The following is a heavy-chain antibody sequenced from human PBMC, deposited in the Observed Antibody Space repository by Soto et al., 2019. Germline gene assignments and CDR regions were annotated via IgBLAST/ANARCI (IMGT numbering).Heavy chain of an antibody. V-gene: IGHV3-30*18. CDR1: GFTFSSYG. Sequence: GGSLRLSCAASGFTFSSYGMHWVRQAPGKGLEWVAIISYDGSNKYYADSVKGRFTISRDNSKNTLYLQMNSLRAEDTAVYYCAKDIDYGDFRRYFDYWGQGTLVTVSS. CDR2: ISYDGSNK. CDR3: AKDIDYGDFRRYFDY. D-gene: IGHD4-17*01. J-gene: IGHJ4*02.